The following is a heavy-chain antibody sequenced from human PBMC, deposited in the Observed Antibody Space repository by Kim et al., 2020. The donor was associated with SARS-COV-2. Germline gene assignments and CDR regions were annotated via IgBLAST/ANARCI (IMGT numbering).Heavy chain of an antibody. CDR3: AKDLWDYSGMDV. CDR2: T. Sequence: TDYADHRKGRVTISRDNSKNRLYLEMNTLRGEDTAVYYCAKDLWDYSGMDVCGQGTTVTVSS. J-gene: IGHJ6*02. V-gene: IGHV3-23*01. D-gene: IGHD4-4*01.